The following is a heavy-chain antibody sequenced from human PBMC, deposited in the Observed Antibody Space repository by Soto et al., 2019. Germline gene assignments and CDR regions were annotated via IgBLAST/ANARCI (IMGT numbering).Heavy chain of an antibody. CDR3: ARDLQTLRDFWSGSENDAFDI. J-gene: IGHJ3*02. CDR1: GGTFSSYA. V-gene: IGHV1-69*13. D-gene: IGHD3-3*01. CDR2: IIPIFGTA. Sequence: ASVKVSCKASGGTFSSYAISWVRQAPGQGLEWMGGIIPIFGTANYAQKLQGRVTITADESTSTAYMELSSLRSEDTAVYYCARDLQTLRDFWSGSENDAFDIWGQGTMVTVSS.